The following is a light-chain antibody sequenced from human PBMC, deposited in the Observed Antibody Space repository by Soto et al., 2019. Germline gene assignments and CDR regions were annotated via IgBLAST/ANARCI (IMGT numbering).Light chain of an antibody. Sequence: EIVLTQSPGTLSLSPGERATLSCRASQSVSSSYLAWYQQIPGQAPRLLIYGASSRPTCIPDRFSGSGSGTDFTRTISRLEPEDFAVYYCQQYATSPPTFGGGTKVEIK. V-gene: IGKV3-20*01. CDR2: GAS. CDR3: QQYATSPPT. J-gene: IGKJ4*01. CDR1: QSVSSSY.